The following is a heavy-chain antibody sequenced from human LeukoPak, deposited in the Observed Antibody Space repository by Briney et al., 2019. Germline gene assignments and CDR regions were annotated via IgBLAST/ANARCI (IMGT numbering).Heavy chain of an antibody. D-gene: IGHD2-2*02. J-gene: IGHJ4*02. CDR1: GYTFTGYY. CDR2: INPNSGGT. Sequence: GASVKVSCKASGYTFTGYYMHWVRQAPGQGLEWTGWINPNSGGTNYAQKFQGRVTMTRDTSISTAYMELSRLRSDDTAVYYCARDKGDALVVPAAIPVGIGYWGQGTLVTVSS. CDR3: ARDKGDALVVPAAIPVGIGY. V-gene: IGHV1-2*02.